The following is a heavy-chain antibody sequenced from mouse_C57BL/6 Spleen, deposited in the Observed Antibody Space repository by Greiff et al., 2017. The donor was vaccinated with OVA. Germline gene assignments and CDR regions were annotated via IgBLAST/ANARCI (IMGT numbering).Heavy chain of an antibody. V-gene: IGHV1-50*01. CDR3: ARRAIYYYGSSLDY. J-gene: IGHJ2*01. CDR2: IDPSDSYT. D-gene: IGHD1-1*01. Sequence: VQLQQPGAELVKPGASVKLSCKASGYTFTSYWMQWVKQRPGQGLEWIGEIDPSDSYTNYNQKFKGKATLTVDTSSSTAYMQLSSLTSEDSAVYYCARRAIYYYGSSLDYWGQGTTLTVSS. CDR1: GYTFTSYW.